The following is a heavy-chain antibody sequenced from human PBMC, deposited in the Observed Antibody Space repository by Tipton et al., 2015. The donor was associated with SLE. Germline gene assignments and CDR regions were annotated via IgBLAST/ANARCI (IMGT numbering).Heavy chain of an antibody. J-gene: IGHJ5*02. CDR2: IYHSGST. Sequence: PGLVKPSETLSLNCAVSGYSISKDYYWGWIRQSPGKGLEWIGIIYHSGSTYYNPSLRSRVTISVETSKNQFSLKLTPVTAADTAVYDCTVMYGSGSYPFDHWGQGTLVTVSS. CDR1: GYSISKDYY. V-gene: IGHV4-38-2*01. CDR3: TVMYGSGSYPFDH. D-gene: IGHD3-10*01.